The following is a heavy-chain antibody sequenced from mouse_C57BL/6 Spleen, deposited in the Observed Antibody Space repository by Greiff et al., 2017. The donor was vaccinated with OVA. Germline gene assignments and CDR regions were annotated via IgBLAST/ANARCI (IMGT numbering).Heavy chain of an antibody. V-gene: IGHV1-69*01. CDR1: GYTFTSYW. Sequence: QVQLQQPGAELVMPGASVKLSCKASGYTFTSYWMHWVKQRPGQGLEWIGEIDPSGSYTNYNQKFKGKSTLTVDKSSSTAYMQLSSLTSEDSAVYYGARRGGGYDVYFEGWGQGTTLTVSS. D-gene: IGHD2-2*01. CDR3: ARRGGGYDVYFEG. J-gene: IGHJ2*01. CDR2: IDPSGSYT.